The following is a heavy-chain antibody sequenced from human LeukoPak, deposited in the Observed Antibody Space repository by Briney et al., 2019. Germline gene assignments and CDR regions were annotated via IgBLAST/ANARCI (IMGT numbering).Heavy chain of an antibody. Sequence: PSETLPLTCTVSGGSGSRGSYYWSWIRQPPGKGLEWVGEVIHSGSTNYNASLKGRLTISVDTSKNQFSLSLNYVTAADTAVYYCAIGERFSGFNYWGQGTLVTVSS. D-gene: IGHD5-12*01. V-gene: IGHV4-34*12. CDR3: AIGERFSGFNY. CDR1: GGSGSRGSYY. J-gene: IGHJ4*02. CDR2: VIHSGST.